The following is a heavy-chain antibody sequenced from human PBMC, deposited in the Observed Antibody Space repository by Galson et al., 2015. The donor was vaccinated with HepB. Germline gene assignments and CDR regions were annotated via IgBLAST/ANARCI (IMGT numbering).Heavy chain of an antibody. Sequence: SLRLSCAASGFTFSTHAMHWVRQAPGKGLEWVAVMSYDGINKCCADSVKGRFTISRDNSKNTLYLQMNSLRGEDTAIYYCARGITVADTPFPFDYWGQGTLLTVSS. CDR3: ARGITVADTPFPFDY. CDR1: GFTFSTHA. J-gene: IGHJ4*02. V-gene: IGHV3-30*04. D-gene: IGHD6-19*01. CDR2: MSYDGINK.